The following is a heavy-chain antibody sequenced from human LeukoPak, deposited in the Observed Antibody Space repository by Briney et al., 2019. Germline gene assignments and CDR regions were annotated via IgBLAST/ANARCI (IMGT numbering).Heavy chain of an antibody. Sequence: PGGSLRLSCAASGFTVSSYGMHCVRQAPGKGLEWVAVISYDGGNKYYADSVKGRFTISRDNSKNSLYLQMNSLRAEDTAVYYCAKSVAGNLNWFDPWGQGTLVTVSS. CDR2: ISYDGGNK. V-gene: IGHV3-30*18. D-gene: IGHD6-19*01. CDR1: GFTVSSYG. CDR3: AKSVAGNLNWFDP. J-gene: IGHJ5*02.